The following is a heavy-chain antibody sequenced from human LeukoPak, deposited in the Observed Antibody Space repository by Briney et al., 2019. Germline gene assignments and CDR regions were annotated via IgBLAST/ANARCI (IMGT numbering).Heavy chain of an antibody. Sequence: GGSLGLSCAASGFTFTDFYMNWVRQAPGKGLEWVSWISPTSSYMYYADSVKGRFTISRDNAKNSLYLQMNSLRAEDTAVYYCAKAPLYYDFWSGYYTWGYFDYWGQGTLVTVSS. V-gene: IGHV3-21*04. J-gene: IGHJ4*02. CDR1: GFTFTDFY. D-gene: IGHD3-3*01. CDR2: ISPTSSYM. CDR3: AKAPLYYDFWSGYYTWGYFDY.